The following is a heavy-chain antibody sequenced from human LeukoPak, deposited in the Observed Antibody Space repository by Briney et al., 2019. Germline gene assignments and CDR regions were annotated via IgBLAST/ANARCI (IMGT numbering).Heavy chain of an antibody. D-gene: IGHD3-3*01. Sequence: GASVKVSCKASGYTFTGYYMHWVRQAPGQGLEWMGWINPNSGGTNYAQKFQGRVTMTRDTSISTAYMELSRLRSDDTAVYYCAADIDFWSDIVWGGYFDYWGQGTLVTVSS. CDR3: AADIDFWSDIVWGGYFDY. J-gene: IGHJ4*02. V-gene: IGHV1-2*02. CDR2: INPNSGGT. CDR1: GYTFTGYY.